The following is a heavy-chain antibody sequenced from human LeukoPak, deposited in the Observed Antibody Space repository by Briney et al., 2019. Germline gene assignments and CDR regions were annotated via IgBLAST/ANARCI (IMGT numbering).Heavy chain of an antibody. CDR2: IRSKAYGGTT. J-gene: IGHJ4*02. Sequence: GRSLRLSWTASGFTFGAYGMNWVRQAPGKGLEWVSFIRSKAYGGTTECAASVKGRFTMSRDDSKSIAYLQMNSLKTEDTAVYYCTGSFGELTFFDYWGQGTLVTVSA. D-gene: IGHD3-10*01. V-gene: IGHV3-49*04. CDR3: TGSFGELTFFDY. CDR1: GFTFGAYG.